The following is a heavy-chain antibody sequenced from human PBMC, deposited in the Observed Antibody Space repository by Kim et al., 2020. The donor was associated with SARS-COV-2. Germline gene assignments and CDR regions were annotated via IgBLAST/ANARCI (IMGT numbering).Heavy chain of an antibody. V-gene: IGHV3-23*03. CDR3: AKDSSSWYRYFDY. D-gene: IGHD6-13*01. Sequence: YTQPGKGRFTISRYNSKSTLYLKMNSLSAADTAVYYCAKDSSSWYRYFDYWGQGTLVTVSS. J-gene: IGHJ4*02.